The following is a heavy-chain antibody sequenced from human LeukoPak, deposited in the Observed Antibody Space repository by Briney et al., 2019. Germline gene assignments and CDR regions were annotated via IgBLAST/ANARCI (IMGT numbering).Heavy chain of an antibody. V-gene: IGHV3-23*01. Sequence: PGGSLRLSCAASGFTFSVFGMTWVRQAPGKGLEWVSTVSGGGGSTYYADSVKGRFTISRDNSKNTLYLQMNSLRAEDTAVYYCARDSEEDYYFDYWGQGTLVTVSS. CDR2: VSGGGGST. CDR1: GFTFSVFG. J-gene: IGHJ4*02. CDR3: ARDSEEDYYFDY. D-gene: IGHD3/OR15-3a*01.